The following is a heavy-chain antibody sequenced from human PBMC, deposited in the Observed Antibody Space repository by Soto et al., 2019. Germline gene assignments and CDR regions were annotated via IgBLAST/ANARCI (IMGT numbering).Heavy chain of an antibody. V-gene: IGHV3-21*06. J-gene: IGHJ6*04. CDR2: ISSGSNYT. D-gene: IGHD3-10*01. Sequence: EVQLVESGGGLVKPGGSLRLSCVVSGFTFSSYSMNWVRQAPGKGLEWVSSISSGSNYTYYADSVKGRFTISRDNAKNSVYLQMNSLRAEDTALYYCARDFKESQYYYYGMDVWGKGTTVTVS. CDR1: GFTFSSYS. CDR3: ARDFKESQYYYYGMDV.